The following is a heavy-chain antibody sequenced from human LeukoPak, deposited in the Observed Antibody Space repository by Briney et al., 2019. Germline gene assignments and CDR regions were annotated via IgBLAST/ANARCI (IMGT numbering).Heavy chain of an antibody. CDR3: TQSNY. CDR1: GFTFSGSP. CDR2: IRSKADNYAT. J-gene: IGHJ4*02. V-gene: IGHV3-73*01. Sequence: GGSLRLSCAASGFTFSGSPILWVRQASGKGLEWVGRIRSKADNYATAYAASVQGRCTISRDDSKSTAYLQLNSLKTEDTAVYYCTQSNYWGQGALVTVPS.